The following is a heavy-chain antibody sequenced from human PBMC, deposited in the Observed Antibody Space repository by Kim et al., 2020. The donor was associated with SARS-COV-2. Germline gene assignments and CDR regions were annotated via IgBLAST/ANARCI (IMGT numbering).Heavy chain of an antibody. Sequence: ASVKVSCKASGYTFTSYAMHWVRQAPGQRLEWMGWINAGNGNTKYSQKFQGRVTITRDTSASTAYMELSSLRSEDTAVYYCARDQRYFDWLILFDYWGQGTLVTVSS. V-gene: IGHV1-3*01. CDR2: INAGNGNT. J-gene: IGHJ4*02. CDR3: ARDQRYFDWLILFDY. D-gene: IGHD3-9*01. CDR1: GYTFTSYA.